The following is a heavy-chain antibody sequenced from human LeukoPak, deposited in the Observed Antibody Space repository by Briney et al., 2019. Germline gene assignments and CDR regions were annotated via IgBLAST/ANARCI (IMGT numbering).Heavy chain of an antibody. Sequence: GSLRLSCTASGFTFGDYAMSWVRQPPGKGLEWIGTIYNSGNTYYNPSLKSRVTISVDTSKNQFSLKLSSATAADTAVYYCASNTGTVFDYWGQGALVTVSS. CDR1: GFTFGDYA. J-gene: IGHJ4*02. CDR3: ASNTGTVFDY. V-gene: IGHV4-38-2*02. CDR2: IYNSGNT. D-gene: IGHD7-27*01.